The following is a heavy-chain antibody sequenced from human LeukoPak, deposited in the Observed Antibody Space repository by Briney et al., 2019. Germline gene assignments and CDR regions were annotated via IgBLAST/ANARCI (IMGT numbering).Heavy chain of an antibody. J-gene: IGHJ4*02. CDR2: IYSGGDT. CDR1: GFTVSSNY. Sequence: GGSLRLSCVASGFTVSSNYMSWVRQAPGKGLEWVSVIYSGGDTYYADSVKGRFTISRDKSKNTLYLQMNSLRAEDTAVYYCARSNCNSCYLGVWYYFDYWGQGTLVTVSS. V-gene: IGHV3-66*01. D-gene: IGHD1/OR15-1a*01. CDR3: ARSNCNSCYLGVWYYFDY.